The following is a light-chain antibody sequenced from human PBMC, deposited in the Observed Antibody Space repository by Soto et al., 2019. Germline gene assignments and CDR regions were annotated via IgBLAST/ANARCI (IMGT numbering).Light chain of an antibody. Sequence: DIQVTQSPSSVSASVGDRVTITCRASQDIAAYLAWYQHKPGRAPELLIHAASSLQSGVPSRFSGSGSGTDFTLTINSLQPEDFVTYYCQQAYSFPITFGQGTRLEIK. J-gene: IGKJ5*01. V-gene: IGKV1D-12*01. CDR2: AAS. CDR3: QQAYSFPIT. CDR1: QDIAAY.